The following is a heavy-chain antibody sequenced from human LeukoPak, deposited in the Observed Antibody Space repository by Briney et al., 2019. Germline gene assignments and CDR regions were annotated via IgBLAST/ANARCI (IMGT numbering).Heavy chain of an antibody. J-gene: IGHJ4*02. D-gene: IGHD4-23*01. CDR3: ARAAVGEVDFDY. Sequence: GGSLRLSCAASGFTFSSYDMHWVRQATGKGLEWVSAIGTAGDTYYLGSVKGRFTISRENAKNPLYLQMNSLRAGDTAVYYCARAAVGEVDFDYWGQGTLVTVSS. CDR1: GFTFSSYD. CDR2: IGTAGDT. V-gene: IGHV3-13*01.